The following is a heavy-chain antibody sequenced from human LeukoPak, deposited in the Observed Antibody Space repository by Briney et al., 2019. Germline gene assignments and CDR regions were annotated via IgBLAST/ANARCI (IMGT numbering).Heavy chain of an antibody. D-gene: IGHD3-10*01. Sequence: GESLKISCKGSGYSFGNRWIGCVRQMPGKGLEWTGIIYPDDSDTIHTPSFEAQVTISAAKSISTAYPQWSSLKASNTAMYYCARGAYGSGSSYNYYGMDVWGQGTTVTVSS. J-gene: IGHJ6*02. CDR1: GYSFGNRW. V-gene: IGHV5-51*01. CDR3: ARGAYGSGSSYNYYGMDV. CDR2: IYPDDSDT.